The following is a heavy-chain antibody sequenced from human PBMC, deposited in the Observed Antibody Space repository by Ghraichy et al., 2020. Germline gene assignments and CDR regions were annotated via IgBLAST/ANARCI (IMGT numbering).Heavy chain of an antibody. CDR3: ARGVFTSTLYTVGY. D-gene: IGHD3-3*01. Sequence: GGSLGLSCAASGFTFSSYWMYWVRQAPGEGLVWVSRINTDGTSTNYADSVKGRFTISRDYAKNTLYLQMNSLRAEDTAVYYCARGVFTSTLYTVGYWGQGTLVTVSS. CDR1: GFTFSSYW. CDR2: INTDGTST. V-gene: IGHV3-74*01. J-gene: IGHJ4*02.